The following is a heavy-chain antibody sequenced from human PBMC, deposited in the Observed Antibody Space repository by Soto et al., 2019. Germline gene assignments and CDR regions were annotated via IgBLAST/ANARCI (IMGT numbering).Heavy chain of an antibody. CDR3: ATGSSGLDFDY. D-gene: IGHD3-22*01. Sequence: PGGSLRLSCAASGFTFSSYAMHWVRQAPGKGLEWVAVISYDGSNKYYADSVKGRFTISRDNSKNTLYLQMNSLRAEDTAVYCCATGSSGLDFDYWGQGTLVTVSS. CDR1: GFTFSSYA. CDR2: ISYDGSNK. J-gene: IGHJ4*02. V-gene: IGHV3-30-3*01.